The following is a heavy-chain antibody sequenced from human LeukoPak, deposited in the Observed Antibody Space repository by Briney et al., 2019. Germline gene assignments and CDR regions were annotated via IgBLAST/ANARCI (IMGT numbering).Heavy chain of an antibody. CDR1: GFTFSSYA. CDR2: ISGSGGST. J-gene: IGHJ4*02. Sequence: GGSLRLSCAASGFTFSSYAMSWVRQAPGKGLEWVSAISGSGGSTYYADSVKGRFTIPRDNSKNTLYLQMNSLRAEDTAVYYCAKRYYYDSSGYKSAFDYWGQGTLVTVSS. D-gene: IGHD3-22*01. V-gene: IGHV3-23*01. CDR3: AKRYYYDSSGYKSAFDY.